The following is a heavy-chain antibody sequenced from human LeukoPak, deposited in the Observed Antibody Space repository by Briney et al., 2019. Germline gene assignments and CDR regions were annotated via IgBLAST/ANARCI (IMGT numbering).Heavy chain of an antibody. D-gene: IGHD1-26*01. CDR3: ARVGAWDLQRVFEY. J-gene: IGHJ4*02. V-gene: IGHV3-7*01. Sequence: GGSLGPSCAASGFRFGDYWMTWARHIPGKGLEWVANIKQDGAEKHYAESVEGRFIISRDNAKNSLYLEMDSLKVEDTAVYYCARVGAWDLQRVFEYWGQGTLVTVSS. CDR2: IKQDGAEK. CDR1: GFRFGDYW.